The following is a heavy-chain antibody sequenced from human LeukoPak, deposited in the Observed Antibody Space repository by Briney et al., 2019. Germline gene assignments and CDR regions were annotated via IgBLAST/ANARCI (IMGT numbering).Heavy chain of an antibody. J-gene: IGHJ1*01. V-gene: IGHV1-2*02. CDR2: INPNSGGT. D-gene: IGHD3-22*01. Sequence: ASVKVSFKASGYTFTVYYMHWVRQAPGQGLEWMGWINPNSGGTNYAQKFQGRVTVTRDTSISTAYMELSRLRSDDTAVYYCARDSYYDSSGYYSSEYFQHWGQGTLVTVSS. CDR1: GYTFTVYY. CDR3: ARDSYYDSSGYYSSEYFQH.